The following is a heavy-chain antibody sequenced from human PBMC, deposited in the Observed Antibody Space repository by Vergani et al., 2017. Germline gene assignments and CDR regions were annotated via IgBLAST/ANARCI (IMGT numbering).Heavy chain of an antibody. J-gene: IGHJ4*02. Sequence: QVQLVQSGAEVGKPGASVKISCKASGYTFTAFYLHWVRQAPEQGLEWVGVISPDGFSTFYAQKFQGRVTITRDTSTSTVYVEVTSLRSDDTAVYYCAREPPLSEFFDYWGQGALVSVSS. CDR3: AREPPLSEFFDY. CDR2: ISPDGFST. V-gene: IGHV1-46*03. D-gene: IGHD1-14*01. CDR1: GYTFTAFY.